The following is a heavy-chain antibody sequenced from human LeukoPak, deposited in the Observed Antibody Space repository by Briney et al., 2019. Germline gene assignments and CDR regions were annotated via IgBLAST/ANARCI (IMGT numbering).Heavy chain of an antibody. CDR3: ARVTVAATRVYYFDY. D-gene: IGHD2-15*01. J-gene: IGHJ4*02. CDR1: GYTFTGHH. V-gene: IGHV1-2*02. Sequence: ASVKVSCKASGYTFTGHHIHWVRQAPGQGLEWMGWINPNSGGTYYAQNFQGRVTMTRDTSISTAYMELSRLRSDDTAVYYCARVTVAATRVYYFDYWGQGTLVTVSS. CDR2: INPNSGGT.